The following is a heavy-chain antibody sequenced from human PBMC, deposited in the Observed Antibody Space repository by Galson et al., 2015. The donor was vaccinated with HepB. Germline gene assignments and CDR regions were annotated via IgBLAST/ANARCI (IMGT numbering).Heavy chain of an antibody. CDR1: GGSISSSNW. D-gene: IGHD3-10*01. J-gene: IGHJ3*02. CDR2: IYHSGST. Sequence: SETLSLTCAVSGGSISSSNWWSWVRQPPGKGLEWIGEIYHSGSTNYNPSLKSRVTISVDKSKNQFSLKLSSVTAADTAVYYCARDLEVRGVIILHAFDIWGQGTMVTVSS. CDR3: ARDLEVRGVIILHAFDI. V-gene: IGHV4-4*02.